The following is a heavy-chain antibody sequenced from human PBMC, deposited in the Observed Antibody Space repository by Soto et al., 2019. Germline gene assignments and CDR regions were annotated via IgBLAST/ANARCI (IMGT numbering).Heavy chain of an antibody. J-gene: IGHJ4*02. V-gene: IGHV4-39*01. CDR1: GGSISSSSYY. Sequence: ETLSLTCTVSGGSISSSSYYWGWIRQPPGKGLEWIGSIYYSGSTYYNPSLKSRVTISVDTSKNQFSLKLSSVTAADTAVYYCARSIAAADTGDFDYWGQGTLVTVSS. CDR2: IYYSGST. CDR3: ARSIAAADTGDFDY. D-gene: IGHD6-13*01.